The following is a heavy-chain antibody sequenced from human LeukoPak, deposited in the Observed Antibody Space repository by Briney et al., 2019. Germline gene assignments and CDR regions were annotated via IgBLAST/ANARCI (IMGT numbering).Heavy chain of an antibody. D-gene: IGHD1-26*01. V-gene: IGHV3-74*01. CDR1: GFTFTSYW. CDR3: AKDRSRKWELLTSFDY. Sequence: GGSLRLSCAASGFTFTSYWMHWVRQAPGKGLVWVSRINSGGSTTDYADSVKGRFIISRDNAKNTLYLQMNSLRAEDTAVYYCAKDRSRKWELLTSFDYWGQGTLVTVSS. CDR2: INSGGSTT. J-gene: IGHJ4*02.